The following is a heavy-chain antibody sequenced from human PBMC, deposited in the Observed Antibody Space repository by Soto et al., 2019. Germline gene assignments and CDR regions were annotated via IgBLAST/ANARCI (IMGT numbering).Heavy chain of an antibody. Sequence: EVHLVESGGDLVQPGGSLRLSCAASGFTFSRSWMSWVRQGPGKGLEWVAHIKYDGGETYYVDSVKGRFTISRDNAKTSMYMQMNGLRAEDTAVYYCVAWCCGYDELFVHWGQGTLVTVSS. CDR2: IKYDGGET. J-gene: IGHJ4*02. V-gene: IGHV3-7*05. CDR3: VAWCCGYDELFVH. CDR1: GFTFSRSW. D-gene: IGHD5-12*01.